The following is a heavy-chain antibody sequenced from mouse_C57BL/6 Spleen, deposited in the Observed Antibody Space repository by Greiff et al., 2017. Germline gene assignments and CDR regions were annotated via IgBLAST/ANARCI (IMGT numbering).Heavy chain of an antibody. J-gene: IGHJ4*01. CDR1: GYTFTDYY. CDR3: ARSNYTYYYAMDY. CDR2: INPYNRGT. D-gene: IGHD1-3*01. Sequence: EVKLQESGPVLVKPGASVKMSCKASGYTFTDYYMNWVKQSHGKSLEWIGVINPYNRGTSYNQKFKGKATLTVDKSSSTAYMELNSLTSEDSAVYYCARSNYTYYYAMDYWGQGTSVTVSS. V-gene: IGHV1-19*01.